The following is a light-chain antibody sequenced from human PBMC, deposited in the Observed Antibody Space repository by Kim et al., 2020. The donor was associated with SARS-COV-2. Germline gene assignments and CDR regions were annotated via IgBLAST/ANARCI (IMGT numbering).Light chain of an antibody. J-gene: IGKJ1*01. CDR1: QDISHY. CDR3: QSYNSAPWT. V-gene: IGKV1-27*01. CDR2: AAS. Sequence: GDIVTISCRASQDISHYLAWFQQKPGEAPKLLIYAASALHSEVPSRFSGSGSGTDFTLTISSLQPEDVATFYCQSYNSAPWTFGQGTKVDIK.